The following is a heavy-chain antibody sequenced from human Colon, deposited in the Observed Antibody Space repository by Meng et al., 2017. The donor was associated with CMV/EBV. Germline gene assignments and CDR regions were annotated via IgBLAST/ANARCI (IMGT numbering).Heavy chain of an antibody. J-gene: IGHJ6*02. CDR2: VSYSGNT. CDR3: ARAAEPPFAVLPAAIPTYYGLDV. CDR1: GGSINTYY. Sequence: GSLRLSCTVSGGSINTYYWSWIRQPPGKGLEWIGYVSYSGNTNYNPSLESRVTISVDTSKKQFSLNLSSVTAADTAVYYYARAAEPPFAVLPAAIPTYYGLDVWGQGTTVTVSS. V-gene: IGHV4-59*01. D-gene: IGHD2-2*02.